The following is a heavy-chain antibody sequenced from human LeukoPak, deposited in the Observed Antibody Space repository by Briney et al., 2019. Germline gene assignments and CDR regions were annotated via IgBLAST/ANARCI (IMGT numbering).Heavy chain of an antibody. CDR2: IIPIFGTA. V-gene: IGHV1-69*13. D-gene: IGHD3-3*01. CDR1: GGTFSSYA. CDR3: ARDHGGRRQDEGWFDP. J-gene: IGHJ5*02. Sequence: ASVRVSCKASGGTFSSYAMSWVRQAPEQGLEWMGGIIPIFGTANYAQKFQGRVTITADESTSTAYMELSSLRSEDTAVYYCARDHGGRRQDEGWFDPWGQGTLVTVSS.